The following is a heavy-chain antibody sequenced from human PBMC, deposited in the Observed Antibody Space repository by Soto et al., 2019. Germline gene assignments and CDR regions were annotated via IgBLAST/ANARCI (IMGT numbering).Heavy chain of an antibody. Sequence: QVQLVQSGAEVKKPGASVKVSCKTSGGTFSSYTISWVRQAPEQGLEWMGRIIPILGIANYAQKFQGRVTITADKSTSQAYTELSTLRSEDTAVYYCARDTVTTANWFDSWGQGTLVTVAS. D-gene: IGHD4-17*01. J-gene: IGHJ5*01. V-gene: IGHV1-69*08. CDR2: IIPILGIA. CDR3: ARDTVTTANWFDS. CDR1: GGTFSSYT.